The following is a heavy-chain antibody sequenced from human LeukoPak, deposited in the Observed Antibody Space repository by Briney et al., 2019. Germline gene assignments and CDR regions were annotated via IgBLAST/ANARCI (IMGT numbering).Heavy chain of an antibody. CDR2: IYYSGST. Sequence: PSETLSLTCTVSGGSISGYYWSWIRQPPGKGLEWIGYIYYSGSTNYNPSLKSRVTISVDTSKNQFSLKLSSVTAADTAVYYCARVLGYCSSTSCFMAYFDYWGQGTLVTVSS. CDR1: GGSISGYY. CDR3: ARVLGYCSSTSCFMAYFDY. J-gene: IGHJ4*02. D-gene: IGHD2-2*01. V-gene: IGHV4-59*12.